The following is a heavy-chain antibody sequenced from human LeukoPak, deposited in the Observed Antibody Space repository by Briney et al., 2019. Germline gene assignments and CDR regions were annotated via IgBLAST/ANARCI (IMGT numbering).Heavy chain of an antibody. CDR2: IYYSGST. D-gene: IGHD6-6*01. CDR3: ARLRGSSSPFDY. Sequence: SETLSLTCTVSGGSVSSGSYYWSWIRQPPAKGLEWIGYIYYSGSTNYNPSLKSRVTISVDTSKNQFSLKLSSVTAADTAVYYCARLRGSSSPFDYWGQGTLVTVSS. V-gene: IGHV4-61*01. CDR1: GGSVSSGSYY. J-gene: IGHJ4*02.